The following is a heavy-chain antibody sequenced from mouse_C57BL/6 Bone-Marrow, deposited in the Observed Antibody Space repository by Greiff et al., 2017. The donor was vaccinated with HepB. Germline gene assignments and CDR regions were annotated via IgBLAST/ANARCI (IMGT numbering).Heavy chain of an antibody. CDR2: IRNKANNHAT. D-gene: IGHD1-1*01. V-gene: IGHV6-6*01. CDR3: TGGTTVVALYYFDY. CDR1: GFTFSDAW. Sequence: EVQVVESGGGLVQPGGSMKLSCAASGFTFSDAWMDWVRQSPEKGLEWVAEIRNKANNHATYYAESVKGRFTISRDDSKSSVYLQMNSLRAEDTGIYYCTGGTTVVALYYFDYWGQGTTLTVSS. J-gene: IGHJ2*01.